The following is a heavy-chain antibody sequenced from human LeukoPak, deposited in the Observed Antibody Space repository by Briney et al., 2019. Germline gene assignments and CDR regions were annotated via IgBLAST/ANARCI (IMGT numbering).Heavy chain of an antibody. CDR3: AKRIGGVNSFDH. CDR2: ISGSGGST. J-gene: IGHJ4*02. Sequence: GGSLRLSCAASGFTFSSYAMSWVRRAPGKGLEWVSAISGSGGSTYYADSVKGRFTISRDNSKNTLYLQMNSLRAEDTAVYYCAKRIGGVNSFDHWGQGTLVTVSS. CDR1: GFTFSSYA. V-gene: IGHV3-23*01. D-gene: IGHD3-16*01.